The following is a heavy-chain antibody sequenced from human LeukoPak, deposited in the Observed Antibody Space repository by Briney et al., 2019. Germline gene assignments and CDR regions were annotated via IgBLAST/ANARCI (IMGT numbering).Heavy chain of an antibody. CDR1: GFTFSSYC. CDR2: IKQDGSEE. V-gene: IGHV3-7*05. CDR3: ASERTGKVARY. J-gene: IGHJ4*02. D-gene: IGHD5-12*01. Sequence: GGSLRLSCAASGFTFSSYCMSWGRQAPGKGLEWVANIKQDGSEEYYVDSVKGRFTISRDNAKNSLYLQMNSLRAEDTAVYYCASERTGKVARYWGRGTLVTVSS.